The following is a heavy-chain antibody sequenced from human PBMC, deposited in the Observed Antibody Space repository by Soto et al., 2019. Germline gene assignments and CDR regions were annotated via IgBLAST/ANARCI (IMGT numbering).Heavy chain of an antibody. CDR1: GFTFSSYA. V-gene: IGHV3-23*01. Sequence: WGSLRLSCAASGFTFSSYAMSWVRQAPGKGLEWVSAISGSGGSTYYADSVKGRFTISRDNSKNTLYLQMNSLRAEDSAVYDCAQGGRLLVLEWLLCFDYWGQGTLVTVSS. CDR3: AQGGRLLVLEWLLCFDY. CDR2: ISGSGGST. J-gene: IGHJ4*02. D-gene: IGHD3-3*01.